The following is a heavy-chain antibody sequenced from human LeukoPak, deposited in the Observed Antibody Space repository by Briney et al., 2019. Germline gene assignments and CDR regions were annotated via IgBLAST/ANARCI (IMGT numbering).Heavy chain of an antibody. V-gene: IGHV1-2*02. CDR2: INPYSGAT. CDR1: GFTFTTYF. Sequence: ASVRVSCKASGFTFTTYFMHWVRQAPGQGLEWMGWINPYSGATNSAQKFQGRVTMTRDTSISTAYMGLSMLTSDDTAVYYCGRATYTSIWFHDAFDIRGQGTMVTVSS. J-gene: IGHJ3*02. D-gene: IGHD6-13*01. CDR3: GRATYTSIWFHDAFDI.